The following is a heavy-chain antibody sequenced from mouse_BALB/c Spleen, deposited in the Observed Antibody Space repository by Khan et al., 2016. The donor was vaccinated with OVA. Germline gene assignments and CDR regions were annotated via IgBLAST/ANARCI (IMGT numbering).Heavy chain of an antibody. CDR1: GYTFINYW. CDR3: ARRGLRWDFDY. Sequence: VQLQQSGAELAKPCASVTMSCKASGYTFINYWALWVKQRSRQGLVWFGYINPSTAYTEYNQNFKDKATLTADKSSRPAYMQLSSLTSEDSAVYYCARRGLRWDFDYWGQGTTLTVSS. D-gene: IGHD1-1*01. J-gene: IGHJ2*01. CDR2: INPSTAYT. V-gene: IGHV1-4*01.